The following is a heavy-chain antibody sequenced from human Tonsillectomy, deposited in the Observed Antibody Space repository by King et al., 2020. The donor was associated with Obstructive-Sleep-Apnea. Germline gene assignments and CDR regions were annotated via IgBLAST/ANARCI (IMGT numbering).Heavy chain of an antibody. V-gene: IGHV3-30-3*01. CDR1: GFTFISFA. D-gene: IGHD6-13*01. Sequence: QLVQSGGGVVQPGRSLRLSCAASGFTFISFAMHWVRQAPGKGLEWVAVISSDENKKDFADSVKGRFTISRDTSENTMYLQLNSLTSEDTAVYFCARGLGSSSWNFDYWGHGTLLTVSS. CDR3: ARGLGSSSWNFDY. J-gene: IGHJ4*01. CDR2: ISSDENKK.